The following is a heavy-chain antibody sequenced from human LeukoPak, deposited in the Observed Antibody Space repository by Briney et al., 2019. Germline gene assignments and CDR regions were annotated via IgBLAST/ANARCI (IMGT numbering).Heavy chain of an antibody. CDR1: GFTFSSLG. V-gene: IGHV3-30*18. D-gene: IGHD3-9*01. J-gene: IGHJ4*02. CDR2: ISSDGSKK. Sequence: GRSLRLSYVASGFTFSSLGMHWVRQAPGKGLEWVAVISSDGSKKNYADSVKGRLTLSRDNSKNTVYLQVDSLRTEDTAVYYCAKGRQYSFDYLIDYWGQGTLVTVSS. CDR3: AKGRQYSFDYLIDY.